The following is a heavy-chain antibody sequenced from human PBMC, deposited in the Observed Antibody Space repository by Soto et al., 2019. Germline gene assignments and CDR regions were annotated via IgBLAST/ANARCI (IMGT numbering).Heavy chain of an antibody. CDR2: ISSSSSYI. Sequence: EVQLVESGGGLVKPGGSLRLSCAASGFTFSSYSMNWVRQAPGKGLEWGSSISSSSSYIYYADSVKGRFTISRDNDKNSLYLQMKSLRAEDTAVYYCARDLYSSSARNFDYWGQGTLVTVSS. J-gene: IGHJ4*02. D-gene: IGHD6-6*01. V-gene: IGHV3-21*01. CDR1: GFTFSSYS. CDR3: ARDLYSSSARNFDY.